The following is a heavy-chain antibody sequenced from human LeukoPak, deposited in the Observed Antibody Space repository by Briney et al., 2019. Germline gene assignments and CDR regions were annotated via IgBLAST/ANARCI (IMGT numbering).Heavy chain of an antibody. V-gene: IGHV3-30*18. CDR1: GFTFSSYG. CDR3: AKQATGSFDY. CDR2: ISYDGSNK. J-gene: IGHJ4*02. Sequence: PGRSLRLSCAASGFTFSSYGMHWVRQAPGKGLEWVAVISYDGSNKYYADSVKGRFTISRDNSKNTLYLQMNSLRAEDTAVYHCAKQATGSFDYWGQGTLVTVSS. D-gene: IGHD5-12*01.